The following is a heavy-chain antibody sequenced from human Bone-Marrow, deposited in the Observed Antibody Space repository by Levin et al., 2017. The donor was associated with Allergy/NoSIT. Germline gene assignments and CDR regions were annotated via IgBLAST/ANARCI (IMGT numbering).Heavy chain of an antibody. V-gene: IGHV4-59*01. CDR1: GGSISSYY. CDR2: IYYSGST. Sequence: SETLSLTCTVSGGSISSYYWSWIRQPPGKGLEWIGYIYYSGSTNYNPSLKSRVTISVDTSKNQFSLKLSSVTAADTAVYYCARAGYSSGWYYFDYWGQGTLVTVSS. J-gene: IGHJ4*02. D-gene: IGHD6-19*01. CDR3: ARAGYSSGWYYFDY.